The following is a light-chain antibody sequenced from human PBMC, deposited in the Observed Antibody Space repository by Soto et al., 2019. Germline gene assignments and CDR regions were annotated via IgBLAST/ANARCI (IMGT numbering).Light chain of an antibody. V-gene: IGKV3-20*01. CDR1: QSVSSSN. CDR3: QQYGRSPFT. CDR2: GAS. J-gene: IGKJ4*01. Sequence: EIVLTQSPGTLSLSPGERATLSCRASQSVSSSNLAWYQQKPGQAPRLLIYGASSRATGIPDRFSGSGSGTDFTLTISRQEPEDFAVYYCQQYGRSPFTFGGGTKVEIK.